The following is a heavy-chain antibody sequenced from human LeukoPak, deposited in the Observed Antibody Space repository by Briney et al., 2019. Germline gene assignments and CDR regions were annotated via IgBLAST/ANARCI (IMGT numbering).Heavy chain of an antibody. CDR2: IYYSGST. J-gene: IGHJ6*04. D-gene: IGHD3-10*01. CDR3: ASMACYYYGMDV. Sequence: SETLSLTCTVSGGSISSYYWSWIRQPPGKGLEWIGYIYYSGSTNYNPSLKSRVTISVDTSKNQFSLKLSSVTAADTAVYYCASMACYYYGMDVWGKGTTVTVSS. CDR1: GGSISSYY. V-gene: IGHV4-59*01.